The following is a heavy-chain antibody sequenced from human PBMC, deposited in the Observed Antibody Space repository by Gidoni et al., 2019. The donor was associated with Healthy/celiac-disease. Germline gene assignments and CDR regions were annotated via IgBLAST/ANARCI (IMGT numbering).Heavy chain of an antibody. D-gene: IGHD3-22*01. V-gene: IGHV3-53*02. J-gene: IGHJ3*02. CDR3: ARAPPDDSSGYYWGAFDI. Sequence: EVQLVETGGGLVHPGGALRLSCAASGVTVSSNYMSWVRQAPGKGLEWVSVIYSGGSTYYADSVKGRFTISRDNSKNTLYLQMNSLRAEDTAVYYCARAPPDDSSGYYWGAFDIWGQGTMVTVSS. CDR2: IYSGGST. CDR1: GVTVSSNY.